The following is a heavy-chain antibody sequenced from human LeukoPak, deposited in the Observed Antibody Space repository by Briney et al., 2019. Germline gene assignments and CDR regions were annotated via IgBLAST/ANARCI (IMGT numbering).Heavy chain of an antibody. CDR1: GGTFSSYA. CDR3: ARSNNDGDYLGVGFDY. J-gene: IGHJ4*02. Sequence: ASVKVSCKASGGTFSSYAISWVRQAPGQGLEWMGWINTNTGNPTYAQGFTGRFVFSLDTSVSTAYLQISSLQAEDTAVYYCARSNNDGDYLGVGFDYWGQGTLVTVSS. CDR2: INTNTGNP. V-gene: IGHV7-4-1*02. D-gene: IGHD4-17*01.